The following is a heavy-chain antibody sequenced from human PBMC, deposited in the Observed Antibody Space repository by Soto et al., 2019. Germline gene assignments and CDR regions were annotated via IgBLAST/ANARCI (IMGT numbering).Heavy chain of an antibody. CDR3: ARGGGATFTHYYYYMDV. CDR1: GYTFSTYE. D-gene: IGHD1-26*01. Sequence: QVQLVQSGAEVKKPGASVKVSCEASGYTFSTYEMHWVRQAPGQRPEWMGWINGGNGKSKYSETLQGRVTFTRETAASKAYMELTSLRSEDTAVYYCARGGGATFTHYYYYMDVWGTGTTVTVSS. CDR2: INGGNGKS. J-gene: IGHJ6*03. V-gene: IGHV1-3*01.